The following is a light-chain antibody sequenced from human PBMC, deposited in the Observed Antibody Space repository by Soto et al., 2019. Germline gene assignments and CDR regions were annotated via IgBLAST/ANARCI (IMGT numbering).Light chain of an antibody. CDR2: VVS. CDR3: CSYAGSYTYV. CDR1: SSDVGGYNY. J-gene: IGLJ1*01. Sequence: QSVLTQPASVSGSPGQSITISCTGTSSDVGGYNYVSWFQQHPGKAPKLMIYVVSNRPSGVSDRFSGSKSGNTASLTISGLQAEDEADYYCCSYAGSYTYVFGTGTKVTVL. V-gene: IGLV2-14*01.